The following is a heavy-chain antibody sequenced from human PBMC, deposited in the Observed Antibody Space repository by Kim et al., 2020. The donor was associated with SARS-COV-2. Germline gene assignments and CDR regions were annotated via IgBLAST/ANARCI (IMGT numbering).Heavy chain of an antibody. CDR3: ARGNTGGYSGYDYWFDP. V-gene: IGHV4-59*09. D-gene: IGHD5-12*01. Sequence: LQSRVTISVDTSKNQFSLKLSSVTAADTAVYYCARGNTGGYSGYDYWFDPWGQGTLVTVSS. J-gene: IGHJ5*02.